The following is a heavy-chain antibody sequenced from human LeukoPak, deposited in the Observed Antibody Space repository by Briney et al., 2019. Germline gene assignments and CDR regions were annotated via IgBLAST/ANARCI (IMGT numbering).Heavy chain of an antibody. J-gene: IGHJ1*01. D-gene: IGHD1-26*01. CDR2: ISGSGGST. CDR1: GFTFSSYA. Sequence: GGSLRLSCAASGFTFSSYAMSWVRQAPGKGLEWVSAISGSGGSTYYADSVKGRFTISRDNSKNTLYLQMNSLRAEDTAVYYCAKGPSGSYFTEYFQHWGQGTLVTVSS. CDR3: AKGPSGSYFTEYFQH. V-gene: IGHV3-23*01.